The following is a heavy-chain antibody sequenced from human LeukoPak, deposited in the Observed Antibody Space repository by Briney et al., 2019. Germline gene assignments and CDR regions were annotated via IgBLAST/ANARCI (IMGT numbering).Heavy chain of an antibody. CDR2: INGGGGST. CDR1: GFTFNTYD. Sequence: PGGSLRLSCAASGFTFNTYDMSWVRQAPGKGLEWVSSINGGGGSTFYADSVKGRFTISRDNSKNTLYLQMNSLRPEDTAVYYCVKDWDCSSTTCYAGAFDVWGQGTMVTVSS. CDR3: VKDWDCSSTTCYAGAFDV. D-gene: IGHD2-2*01. V-gene: IGHV3-23*01. J-gene: IGHJ3*01.